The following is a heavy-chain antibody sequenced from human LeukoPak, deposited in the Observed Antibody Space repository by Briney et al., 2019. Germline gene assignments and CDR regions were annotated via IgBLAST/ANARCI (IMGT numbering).Heavy chain of an antibody. CDR3: ARDGNSGYDLTYYYGMDV. V-gene: IGHV3-33*01. Sequence: GGSLRLSCAASGFTFSSYGMHWVRQAPGKGLEWVAVIWYDGSNKYYADSVRGRFTISRDNSKNTLYLEMNSLRAEDTALYYCARDGNSGYDLTYYYGMDVWGQGTTVTVSS. D-gene: IGHD5-12*01. J-gene: IGHJ6*02. CDR1: GFTFSSYG. CDR2: IWYDGSNK.